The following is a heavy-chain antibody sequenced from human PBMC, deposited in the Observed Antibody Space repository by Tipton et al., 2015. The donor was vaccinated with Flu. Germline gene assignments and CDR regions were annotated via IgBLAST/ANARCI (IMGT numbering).Heavy chain of an antibody. Sequence: SLRLSCAVSGGSISSSNWWSWVRQPPGKGLEWIGEIFHSGTTNYNPSLKSRVTISVDKSKNHFSLNLNSVTAADTAMYYCARDHPPSITVLGEITDYFGMDVWGQGTTVTVSS. CDR1: GGSISSSNW. J-gene: IGHJ6*02. D-gene: IGHD3-3*01. CDR2: IFHSGTT. CDR3: ARDHPPSITVLGEITDYFGMDV. V-gene: IGHV4-4*02.